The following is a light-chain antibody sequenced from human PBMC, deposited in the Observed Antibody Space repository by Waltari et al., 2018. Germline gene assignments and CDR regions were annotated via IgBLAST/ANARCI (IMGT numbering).Light chain of an antibody. J-gene: IGLJ2*01. Sequence: QSALTQPPSASGSPGQSLTLSCTGTSSAVGAYTDVSWYHQHPGKAPNLMIYDVNTRPSGVPDRFSGSKSGNTASLTVSGLQAEDEADYYCSSFAGAKELVFGGGTKLTVL. CDR3: SSFAGAKELV. CDR2: DVN. V-gene: IGLV2-8*01. CDR1: SSAVGAYTD.